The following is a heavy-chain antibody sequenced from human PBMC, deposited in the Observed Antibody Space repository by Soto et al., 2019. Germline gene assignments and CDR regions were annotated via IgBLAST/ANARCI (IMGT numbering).Heavy chain of an antibody. V-gene: IGHV3-48*02. D-gene: IGHD1-26*01. CDR2: ISGSSTTV. J-gene: IGHJ4*02. CDR1: GFIFSSYS. Sequence: GGSLRLSCAASGFIFSSYSMNWVRQAPGKGLEWVSYISGSSTTVYNADSVKGRSTISRDNAKNSLYLQMNSLRDEDTAVYYCARTYSGSPGVNDYWGQGTLVTVSS. CDR3: ARTYSGSPGVNDY.